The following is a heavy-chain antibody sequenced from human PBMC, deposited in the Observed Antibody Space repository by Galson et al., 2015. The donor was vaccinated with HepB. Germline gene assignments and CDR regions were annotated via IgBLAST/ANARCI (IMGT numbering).Heavy chain of an antibody. J-gene: IGHJ1*01. CDR3: ARDFRGDIVATIVYFQH. Sequence: SLRLSCAASGFTFSSYAMHWVRQAPGKGLEWVAVISYDGSNKYYADSVKGRFTISRDNSKNTLYLQMNSLRAEDTAVYYCARDFRGDIVATIVYFQHWGQGTLVTVSS. CDR1: GFTFSSYA. CDR2: ISYDGSNK. V-gene: IGHV3-30*04. D-gene: IGHD5-12*01.